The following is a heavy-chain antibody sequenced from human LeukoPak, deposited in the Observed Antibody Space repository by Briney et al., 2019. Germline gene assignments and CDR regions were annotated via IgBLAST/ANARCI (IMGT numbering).Heavy chain of an antibody. CDR2: IFDSGTTNYNPST. CDR1: GGSIISYF. CDR3: ARGGVTTIAQHDY. J-gene: IGHJ4*02. V-gene: IGHV4-59*01. Sequence: PSETLSLTCTVSGGSIISYFWSRIRQPPGKGPEWIGYIFDSGTTNYNPSTNYNPSLKSRVTVSLDTSKNHFSLKLSSVTAADTAVYFCARGGVTTIAQHDYWGQGILVTVSS. D-gene: IGHD5-12*01.